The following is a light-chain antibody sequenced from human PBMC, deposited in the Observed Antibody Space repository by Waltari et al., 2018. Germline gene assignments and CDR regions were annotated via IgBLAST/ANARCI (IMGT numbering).Light chain of an antibody. CDR2: DVI. CDR3: SSYAASNAWV. Sequence: QSALTQPPSASGSPGQSVTISFTGTSSDVGGYRSGSWYQQSPGKAPKLLIYDVIKRPPGVPDRFSASKSGNTASLTVSGLQSEDEAEYYCSSYAASNAWVFGGGTKLTVL. V-gene: IGLV2-8*01. CDR1: SSDVGGYRS. J-gene: IGLJ3*02.